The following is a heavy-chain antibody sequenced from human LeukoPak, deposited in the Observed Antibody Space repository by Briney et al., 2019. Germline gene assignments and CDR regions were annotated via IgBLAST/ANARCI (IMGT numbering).Heavy chain of an antibody. CDR2: ISGSGDST. Sequence: PGGSLRLSCSASGFIFRHYAVNWVRQSPGKGLEWVSGISGSGDSTYYADSVKGRFTVSRDNSKNTLYLQMNSLRAEDTAVYYCAKGPYYYGSGNEYYFDYWGQGTLVTVSS. CDR3: AKGPYYYGSGNEYYFDY. CDR1: GFIFRHYA. D-gene: IGHD3-10*01. J-gene: IGHJ4*02. V-gene: IGHV3-23*01.